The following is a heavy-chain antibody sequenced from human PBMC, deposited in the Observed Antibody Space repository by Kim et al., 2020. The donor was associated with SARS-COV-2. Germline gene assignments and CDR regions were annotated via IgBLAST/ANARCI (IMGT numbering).Heavy chain of an antibody. CDR2: T. J-gene: IGHJ3*02. Sequence: TYYADPVKGRFTISRDNSKSTLYLQMNSLRAEDTAVYYCAKDYRASAFDIWGQGTMVTVSS. V-gene: IGHV3-23*01. CDR3: AKDYRASAFDI.